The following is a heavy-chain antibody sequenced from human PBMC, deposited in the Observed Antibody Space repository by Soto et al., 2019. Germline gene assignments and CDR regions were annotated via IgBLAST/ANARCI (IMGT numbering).Heavy chain of an antibody. CDR1: GYTFTSYG. V-gene: IGHV1-18*01. D-gene: IGHD2-8*01. CDR3: AREVCTNGVCYAFDY. J-gene: IGHJ4*02. CDR2: IRAYNGNT. Sequence: QVQLVQSGAEVKKPGASVKVSCKASGYTFTSYGISWVRQAPGQGLEWMGWIRAYNGNTNYAQKLQGRVTMTTDTSTITAYMELRSLRSDDTAVYYCAREVCTNGVCYAFDYWGQGTLVTVSS.